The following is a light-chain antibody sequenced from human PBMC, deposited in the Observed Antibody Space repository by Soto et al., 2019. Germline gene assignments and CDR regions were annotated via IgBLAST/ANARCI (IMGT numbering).Light chain of an antibody. CDR2: AAS. J-gene: IGKJ1*01. Sequence: DIQMTQSPSSLSASVGDSVTITCRARQGISNYLAWYQQKPGKVPKLLIYAASTLQSGVPSRFSVSGSGTDVTLTISSLQPEDDAAYYCQKYNSAPQGTFGQGTKVDI. V-gene: IGKV1-27*01. CDR1: QGISNY. CDR3: QKYNSAPQGT.